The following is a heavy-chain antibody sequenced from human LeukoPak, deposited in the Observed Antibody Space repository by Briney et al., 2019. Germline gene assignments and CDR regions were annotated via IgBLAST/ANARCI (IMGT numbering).Heavy chain of an antibody. D-gene: IGHD2-2*01. CDR3: ARVGCSSTSCYLGGKYYFDY. Sequence: GGSLRLSCAASGFTFSSSSMNWVRQAPGKGLEWVSSITSSSSYIYYADSMKGRFTISRDNAKNSLYLQMNSLRAEDTAVYYCARVGCSSTSCYLGGKYYFDYWGQGTLVTVSS. J-gene: IGHJ4*02. V-gene: IGHV3-21*01. CDR2: ITSSSSYI. CDR1: GFTFSSSS.